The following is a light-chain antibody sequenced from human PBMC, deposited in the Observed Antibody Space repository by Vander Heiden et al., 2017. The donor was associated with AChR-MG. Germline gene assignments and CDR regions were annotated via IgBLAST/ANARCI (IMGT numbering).Light chain of an antibody. V-gene: IGLV1-51*01. CDR1: SANIGNNY. Sequence: QSVLTQPHSVSAAPGQKVTIPCSGTSANIGNNYLSWYQQLPGPAPKLLIYDNHERLSGIAYRFSCSKPGTSATLGITGLQTGDEADYYCGTWDRSLSAVVFCGGTKLTVL. J-gene: IGLJ2*01. CDR3: GTWDRSLSAVV. CDR2: DNH.